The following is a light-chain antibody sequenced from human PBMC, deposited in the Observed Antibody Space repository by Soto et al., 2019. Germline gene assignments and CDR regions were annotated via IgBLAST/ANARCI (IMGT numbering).Light chain of an antibody. J-gene: IGLJ1*01. Sequence: QSALTQPACVSGSPGQSITISCTGTSSDVGGYNYVSWYQHHPGKAPKLMIYEVSNRPSGVSNRFSGSKSGNTASLTISGLQAEAEADYYCSSYTSSSTLCVFGTGTKLTVL. V-gene: IGLV2-14*01. CDR3: SSYTSSSTLCV. CDR1: SSDVGGYNY. CDR2: EVS.